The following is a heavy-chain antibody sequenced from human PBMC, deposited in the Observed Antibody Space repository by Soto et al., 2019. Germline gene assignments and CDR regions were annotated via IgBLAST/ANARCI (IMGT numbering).Heavy chain of an antibody. Sequence: QVQLVQSGAEVKKPGSSVKFSCKASGGTFSSYAISWVRQAPGQGLEWMGGIITLFGTANYAQKFQGRVTITADESTSTDYMELSSLRSEDTAVYYCARGGLKTGIVGATHLVYWGQGTLGTVSS. CDR1: GGTFSSYA. V-gene: IGHV1-69*01. J-gene: IGHJ4*02. CDR3: ARGGLKTGIVGATHLVY. D-gene: IGHD1-26*01. CDR2: IITLFGTA.